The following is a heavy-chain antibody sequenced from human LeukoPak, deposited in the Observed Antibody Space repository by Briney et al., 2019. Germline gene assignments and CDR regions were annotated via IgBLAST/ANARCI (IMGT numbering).Heavy chain of an antibody. CDR1: GYTFIAYY. D-gene: IGHD6-13*01. J-gene: IGHJ4*02. V-gene: IGHV7-4-1*02. CDR3: ARTRLAAAGSFSH. CDR2: INTNTGNP. Sequence: ASVKVSCKTSGYTFIAYYLHWVRQAPGQGLEWMGWINTNTGNPTYAQGFTGRFVFSLDTSVSTAYLQISSLKAEDTAVYYCARTRLAAAGSFSHWGQGTLVTVSS.